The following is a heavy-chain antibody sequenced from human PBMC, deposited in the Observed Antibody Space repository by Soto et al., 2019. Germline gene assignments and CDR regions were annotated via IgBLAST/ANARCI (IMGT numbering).Heavy chain of an antibody. CDR3: AGATHGSGTYTFDH. V-gene: IGHV4-59*01. Sequence: PSGTLSLTCTVSGGSINTYYWSWLRQPPGEELEWIAYIHYSGSSVYNPSLMSRVTISIDTSKNQFSLKLTSVSAADTAVYFCAGATHGSGTYTFDHWGQGSRVTVSS. CDR1: GGSINTYY. CDR2: IHYSGSS. D-gene: IGHD3-10*01. J-gene: IGHJ4*02.